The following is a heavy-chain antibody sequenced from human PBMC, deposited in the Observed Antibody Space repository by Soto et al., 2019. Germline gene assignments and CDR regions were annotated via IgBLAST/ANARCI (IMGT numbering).Heavy chain of an antibody. J-gene: IGHJ4*02. CDR2: INPNSGGT. CDR3: VMDYYAACSFHF. D-gene: IGHD3-22*01. Sequence: ASVKVSCKASGYTFTGYYMHWVRQAPGQGLEWMGWINPNSGGTNYAQKFQGWVTMTRDTSISTAYMELSRLRSDDTAVYYCVMDYYAACSFHFCCPGPLVTRFS. CDR1: GYTFTGYY. V-gene: IGHV1-2*04.